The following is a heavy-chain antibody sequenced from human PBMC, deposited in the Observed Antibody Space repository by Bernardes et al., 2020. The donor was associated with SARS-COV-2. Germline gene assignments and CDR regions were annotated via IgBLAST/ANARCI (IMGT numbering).Heavy chain of an antibody. J-gene: IGHJ2*01. Sequence: GGTLRLSCASSGFTFSSYSMNWVRQGPGKGLEWVSSISSSSSYIYYADSVKGRFTISRDNAKNSLYLQMNSLRAEDTAVYYCARVAATLYYWYFDLWGHGTLVTVSS. CDR1: GFTFSSYS. V-gene: IGHV3-21*01. D-gene: IGHD2-15*01. CDR3: ARVAATLYYWYFDL. CDR2: ISSSSSYI.